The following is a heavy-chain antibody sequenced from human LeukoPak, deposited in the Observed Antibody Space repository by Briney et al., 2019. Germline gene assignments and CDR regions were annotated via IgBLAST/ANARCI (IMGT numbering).Heavy chain of an antibody. CDR2: ISGSGGST. D-gene: IGHD3-22*01. J-gene: IGHJ4*02. Sequence: GGSLRLSCAASGFTFSSYAMSWVRQAPGKGLEWVSAISGSGGSTYYADSVKGRFTISRDNSTNTLYLQMNSLRAEDTAVYYCAKDLNIYDSSGYAIDYWGQGTLVTVSS. CDR1: GFTFSSYA. CDR3: AKDLNIYDSSGYAIDY. V-gene: IGHV3-23*01.